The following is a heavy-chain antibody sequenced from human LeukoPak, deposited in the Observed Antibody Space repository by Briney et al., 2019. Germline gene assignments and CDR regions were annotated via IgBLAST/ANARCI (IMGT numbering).Heavy chain of an antibody. CDR2: IYYSGST. Sequence: SETLSLTCTVSGGSISSYYWSWIRQPPGKGLEWIGYIYYSGSTNYNPSLKSRVTISVDTSKNQFSLKLSSVTAADTAVYYCARDISRNYDSSGYLYWGQGTLVTVSS. V-gene: IGHV4-59*01. J-gene: IGHJ4*02. CDR3: ARDISRNYDSSGYLY. CDR1: GGSISSYY. D-gene: IGHD3-22*01.